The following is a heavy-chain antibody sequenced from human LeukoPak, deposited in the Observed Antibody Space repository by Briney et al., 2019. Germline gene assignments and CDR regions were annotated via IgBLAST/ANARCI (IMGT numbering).Heavy chain of an antibody. D-gene: IGHD2-2*02. J-gene: IGHJ4*02. CDR3: ARPRYCSSTSCYTRDSSGWYALFGY. CDR2: IYTGGST. V-gene: IGHV3-53*01. CDR1: GFTFSSNY. Sequence: GGSLRLSCAASGFTFSSNYMSWVRQAPGKGLEWVSVIYTGGSTYYADSVKGRFTISRDNSKNTLYLQMNSLRAEDTAVYYCARPRYCSSTSCYTRDSSGWYALFGYWGQGTLVTVSS.